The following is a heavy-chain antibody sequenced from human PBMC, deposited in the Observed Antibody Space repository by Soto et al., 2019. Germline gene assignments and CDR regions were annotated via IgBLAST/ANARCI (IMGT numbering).Heavy chain of an antibody. J-gene: IGHJ5*02. CDR1: GGSFSGYY. D-gene: IGHD3-10*01. CDR3: ARMYYYGSGSYARPFDP. Sequence: SETLSLTCAVYGGSFSGYYWSWIRQPPGKGLEWIGEINHSGGTNYNPSLKSRVTISVDTSKNQFSLKLSSVTAADTAVYYCARMYYYGSGSYARPFDPWGQGTLVTVSS. V-gene: IGHV4-34*01. CDR2: INHSGGT.